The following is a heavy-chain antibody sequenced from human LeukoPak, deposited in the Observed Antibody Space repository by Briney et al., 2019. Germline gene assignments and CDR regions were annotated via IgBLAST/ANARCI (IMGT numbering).Heavy chain of an antibody. CDR2: IKQDGSEK. CDR3: ARGGIAARPRYYYGMDV. J-gene: IGHJ6*02. V-gene: IGHV3-7*01. Sequence: PGGSLRLSCAASGFTFSSYWMSWVRQAPGKGLEWVANIKQDGSEKYYVDSVKGRSTISRDNAKNSLYLQMNSLRAEDTAVYYCARGGIAARPRYYYGMDVWGQGTTVTVSS. D-gene: IGHD6-6*01. CDR1: GFTFSSYW.